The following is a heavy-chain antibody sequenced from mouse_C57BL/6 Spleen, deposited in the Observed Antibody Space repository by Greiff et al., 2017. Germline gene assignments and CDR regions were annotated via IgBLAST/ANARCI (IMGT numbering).Heavy chain of an antibody. CDR3: ARSGTGDYFDY. D-gene: IGHD4-1*01. CDR1: GYAFSSSW. J-gene: IGHJ2*01. CDR2: IYPGDGDT. Sequence: VKLMESGPELVKPGASVKISCKASGYAFSSSWMNWVKQRPGKGLEWIGRIYPGDGDTNYNGKFKGKATLTADKSSSTAYMQLSSLTSEDSAVYFCARSGTGDYFDYWGQGTTLTVSS. V-gene: IGHV1-82*01.